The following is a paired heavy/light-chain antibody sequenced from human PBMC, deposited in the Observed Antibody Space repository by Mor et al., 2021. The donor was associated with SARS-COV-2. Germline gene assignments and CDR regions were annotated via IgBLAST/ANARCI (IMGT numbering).Light chain of an antibody. CDR1: QSISSW. Sequence: DIQMTQSPSTLSASVGDRVTITCRASQSISSWLAWYQQKPGKAPKLLIYKASSLESGVPSRFSGSGSGTEFTLTISSLQPDDFATYYCQQYNSYWRFGQGTKVEIK. CDR3: QQYNSYWR. J-gene: IGKJ1*01. V-gene: IGKV1-5*03. CDR2: KAS.
Heavy chain of an antibody. CDR3: AKPSLGVIAATHHDY. J-gene: IGHJ4*02. Sequence: QVQLVESGGGVVQPGRSLRLSCAASGFTFSTYGMHWVRQVPGKGLEWVAVISYDGSNKYYADSVKGRFTISRDNSKNTLYLQMNSLRAEDTAVYYCAKPSLGVIAATHHDYWGQGTLVTVSS. D-gene: IGHD2-15*01. CDR2: ISYDGSNK. V-gene: IGHV3-30*18. CDR1: GFTFSTYG.